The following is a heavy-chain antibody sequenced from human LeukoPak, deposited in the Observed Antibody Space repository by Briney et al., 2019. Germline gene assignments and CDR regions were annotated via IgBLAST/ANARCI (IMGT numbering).Heavy chain of an antibody. CDR3: AGDAYDFWSGYGLDY. V-gene: IGHV1-69*05. J-gene: IGHJ4*02. CDR2: IIPIFGTA. Sequence: ASVKVSCKASGGTFSSYAISWVRQAPGQGPEWMGGIIPIFGTANYAQKFQGRVTITTDESTSTAYMELSSLRSEDTAVYYCAGDAYDFWSGYGLDYWGQGTLVTVSS. CDR1: GGTFSSYA. D-gene: IGHD3-3*01.